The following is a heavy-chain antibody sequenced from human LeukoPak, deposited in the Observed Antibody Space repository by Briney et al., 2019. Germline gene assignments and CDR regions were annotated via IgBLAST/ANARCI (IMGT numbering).Heavy chain of an antibody. CDR3: ARVGFLTVAGTARFNWFDP. Sequence: SETLFLTCAVYGGSFSGYYWSWIRQPPGKGLEWIGEINHSGSTNYNPSLKSRVTISVDTSKNQFSLKLSSVTAADTAVYYCARVGFLTVAGTARFNWFDPWGQGTLVTVSS. CDR2: INHSGST. CDR1: GGSFSGYY. V-gene: IGHV4-34*01. D-gene: IGHD6-19*01. J-gene: IGHJ5*02.